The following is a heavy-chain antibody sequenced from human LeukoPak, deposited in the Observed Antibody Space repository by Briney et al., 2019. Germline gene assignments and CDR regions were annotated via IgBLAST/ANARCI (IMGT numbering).Heavy chain of an antibody. Sequence: GGSLRLSCAASGFTFRSYGMHWVRQAPGKGLDWVAIIWYDGSNKYYADSVKGRFIISKDNSKNTLYLQMNSLRAEDTAVYYCATLHSTKGFDYWGQGTLVTVSS. D-gene: IGHD2-15*01. J-gene: IGHJ4*02. CDR3: ATLHSTKGFDY. CDR2: IWYDGSNK. CDR1: GFTFRSYG. V-gene: IGHV3-33*01.